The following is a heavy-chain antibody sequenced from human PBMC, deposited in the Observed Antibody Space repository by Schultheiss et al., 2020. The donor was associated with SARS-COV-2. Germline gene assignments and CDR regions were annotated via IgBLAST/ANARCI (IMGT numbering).Heavy chain of an antibody. D-gene: IGHD2-15*01. Sequence: GESLKISCAASGFTFDDYTMHWVRQAPGKGLEWVAVISYDGSNKYYADSVKGRFTISRDNSKNTLYLQMNSLRAEDTAVYYCARCEIPLAAPDDPWGQGTLVTVSS. CDR2: ISYDGSNK. V-gene: IGHV3-30*04. CDR1: GFTFDDYT. CDR3: ARCEIPLAAPDDP. J-gene: IGHJ5*02.